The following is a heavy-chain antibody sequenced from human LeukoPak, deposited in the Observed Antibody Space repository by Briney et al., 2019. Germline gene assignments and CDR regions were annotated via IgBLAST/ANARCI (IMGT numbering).Heavy chain of an antibody. V-gene: IGHV1-2*02. CDR2: INPNSGGT. J-gene: IGHJ4*02. D-gene: IGHD4-17*01. CDR3: ARVHMTRVTLDY. CDR1: GYTFTGYY. Sequence: GASVKVSCKASGYTFTGYYMHWVRQAPGQGLEWMGWINPNSGGTNYAQKFQGRVTITADESTSTTYMELSSLRSEDTAVYYCARVHMTRVTLDYWGQGTLVTVSS.